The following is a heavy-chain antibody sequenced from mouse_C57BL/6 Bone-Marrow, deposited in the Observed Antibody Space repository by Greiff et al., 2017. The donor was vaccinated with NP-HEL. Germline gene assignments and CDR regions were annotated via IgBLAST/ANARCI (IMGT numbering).Heavy chain of an antibody. CDR3: ARFHYDYAWFAY. CDR2: INPYNGDT. V-gene: IGHV1-20*01. Sequence: EVQLQQSGPELVKPGDSVKISCKASGYSFTGYFMNWVMQSHGKSLEWIGRINPYNGDTFYNQKFKGKATLTVDKSSSTAHMELRSLTSEDSAVYYCARFHYDYAWFAYWGQGTLVTVSA. CDR1: GYSFTGYF. J-gene: IGHJ3*01. D-gene: IGHD2-4*01.